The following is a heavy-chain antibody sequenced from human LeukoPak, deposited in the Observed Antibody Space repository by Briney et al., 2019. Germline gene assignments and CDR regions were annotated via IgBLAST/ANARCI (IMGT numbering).Heavy chain of an antibody. CDR3: ARGALYSGSQNNLDY. CDR1: GFTFSSYS. CDR2: ISSSSSTI. D-gene: IGHD1-26*01. V-gene: IGHV3-48*01. Sequence: PGGSLRLSCAASGFTFSSYSMNWVRQAPGKGLEWVSYISSSSSTIYYADSVKGRFTISRDNAKNSLYLQMNSLRAEDTAVYYCARGALYSGSQNNLDYWGQGTLVTVSS. J-gene: IGHJ4*02.